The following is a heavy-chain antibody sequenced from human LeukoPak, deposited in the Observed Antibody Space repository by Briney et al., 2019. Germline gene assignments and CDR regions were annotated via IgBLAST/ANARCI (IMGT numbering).Heavy chain of an antibody. D-gene: IGHD3-10*01. CDR2: ISGGGDST. V-gene: IGHV3-23*01. CDR3: AKDRGYYGSGSYPPPEGYFDY. J-gene: IGHJ4*02. Sequence: PGGSLRLSCAASGFTFSSYAMTWVRQAPGKGLEWVSGISGGGDSTYYADSVKGRFTISRDNSKNTLYLQMNSLRAEDTAVYYCAKDRGYYGSGSYPPPEGYFDYWGQGTLVTVSS. CDR1: GFTFSSYA.